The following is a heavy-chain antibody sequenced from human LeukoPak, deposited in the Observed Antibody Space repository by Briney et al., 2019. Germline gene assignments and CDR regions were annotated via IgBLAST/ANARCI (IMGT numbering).Heavy chain of an antibody. V-gene: IGHV4-4*07. J-gene: IGHJ4*02. Sequence: PSETLSLTCTVSGGSIRNYYWNWIRQPAGKGLEWIGRIQISGAGDYNPSLKSRVTMSLDTSNNQVSLRLNSVTAADTAVYYCASLGATIDYWGPGTLVTVSS. CDR1: GGSIRNYY. D-gene: IGHD4/OR15-4a*01. CDR3: ASLGATIDY. CDR2: IQISGAG.